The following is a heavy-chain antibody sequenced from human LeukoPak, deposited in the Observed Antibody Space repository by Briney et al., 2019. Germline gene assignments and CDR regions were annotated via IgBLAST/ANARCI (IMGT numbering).Heavy chain of an antibody. CDR1: GFTVSNNY. J-gene: IGHJ4*02. CDR3: TKAPLMSCTGAFCYPFDS. D-gene: IGHD2-8*02. V-gene: IGHV3-23*01. CDR2: TVGSRPDT. Sequence: GGSLRLSCAASGFTVSNNYMRWVRQAPGKGLEWVSATVGSRPDTYHADSVKGRFTVSRDNSRNTLYLQMNNLRIEDSAVYYCTKAPLMSCTGAFCYPFDSWGQGVLVTVSS.